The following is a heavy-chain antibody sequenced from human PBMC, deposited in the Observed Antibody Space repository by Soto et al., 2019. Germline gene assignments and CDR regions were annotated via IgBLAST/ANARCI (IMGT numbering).Heavy chain of an antibody. CDR3: ARANYDILTGYSPRFYFDY. CDR1: GGFISSDQYY. Sequence: SETLSLTCTVSGGFISSDQYYWSWIRQPPGKGLEWIGYIYYSGSTNYNPSLKSRVTISVDTSKNQFSLKLSSVTAADTAVYYCARANYDILTGYSPRFYFDYWGQGTLVTVSS. CDR2: IYYSGST. V-gene: IGHV4-61*01. D-gene: IGHD3-9*01. J-gene: IGHJ4*02.